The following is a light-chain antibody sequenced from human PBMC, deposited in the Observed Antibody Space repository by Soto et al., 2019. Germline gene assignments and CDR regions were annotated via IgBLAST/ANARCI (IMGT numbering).Light chain of an antibody. J-gene: IGLJ2*01. Sequence: QSALTQPRSVSGSPGQSVTISCTGTSSDVGAYNFVSWYQQHPGKAPKLIIYDVTKRPSGVPDRFSGSKSGNTASLTISGLQADDEADYYCCSYAGSYTVVFGGGTQLTVL. CDR1: SSDVGAYNF. CDR2: DVT. CDR3: CSYAGSYTVV. V-gene: IGLV2-11*01.